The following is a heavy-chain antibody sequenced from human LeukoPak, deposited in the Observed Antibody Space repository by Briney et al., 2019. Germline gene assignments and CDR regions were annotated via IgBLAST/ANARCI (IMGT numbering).Heavy chain of an antibody. J-gene: IGHJ4*02. CDR3: ARRDLITGTTDY. CDR1: GGSVSSGSYY. D-gene: IGHD1-7*01. CDR2: IYYRGSA. V-gene: IGHV4-61*01. Sequence: NTSETLSLTCTVSGGSVSSGSYYWSWLRQPPGKGLEWIGCIYYRGSATYNPSLKSRVTIFFNTSKNQFSLIMKSVTTADTAVYYCARRDLITGTTDYWGQGILVTVSS.